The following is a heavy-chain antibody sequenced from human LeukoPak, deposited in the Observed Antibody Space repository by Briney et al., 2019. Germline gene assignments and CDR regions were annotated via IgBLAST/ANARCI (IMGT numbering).Heavy chain of an antibody. D-gene: IGHD3-22*01. CDR3: ARDSSGNHDSDWFDP. V-gene: IGHV4-59*01. CDR1: GGSISSYY. Sequence: SETLSLTCTVSGGSISSYYWSWIRQPPGKGLEWIGYIYYSGSTNYNPSLKSRVTISVDTSKNQFSLKLSSVTAAGTAVYYCARDSSGNHDSDWFDPWGQGTLVTVSS. CDR2: IYYSGST. J-gene: IGHJ5*02.